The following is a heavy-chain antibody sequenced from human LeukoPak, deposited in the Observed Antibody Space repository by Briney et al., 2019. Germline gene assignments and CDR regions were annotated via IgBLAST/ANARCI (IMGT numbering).Heavy chain of an antibody. CDR3: AKPYRLGESFDY. J-gene: IGHJ4*02. D-gene: IGHD3-10*01. CDR1: GFTFSTSA. V-gene: IGHV3-23*01. Sequence: PGGSLRLSCAASGFTFSTSAMNWVRQAPGRGLEWVSTISGNGDSTYSADSVKGRFTISRDNPKNTVYLQMNSLRAEDTAVYYCAKPYRLGESFDYWGQGTLVTVSS. CDR2: ISGNGDST.